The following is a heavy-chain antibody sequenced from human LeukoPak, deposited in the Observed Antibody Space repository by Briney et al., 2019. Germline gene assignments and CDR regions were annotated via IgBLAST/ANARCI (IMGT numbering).Heavy chain of an antibody. CDR3: ARDPGPPYSSSPHQNGMDV. D-gene: IGHD6-6*01. CDR1: GYTFTGYY. Sequence: ASVKVSCKASGYTFTGYYMHGVRQAPGQGLEGMGWINPNSGGTNYAQKFQGWVTMTRDTSISTAYMELSRLRSDDTAVYYCARDPGPPYSSSPHQNGMDVWGQGTTVTVSS. CDR2: INPNSGGT. J-gene: IGHJ6*02. V-gene: IGHV1-2*04.